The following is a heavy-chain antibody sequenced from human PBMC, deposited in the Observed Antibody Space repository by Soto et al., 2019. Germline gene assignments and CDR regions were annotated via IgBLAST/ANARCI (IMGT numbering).Heavy chain of an antibody. CDR3: ARSYYDIFTGYYY. V-gene: IGHV4-59*01. CDR1: GGSISSYY. Sequence: SETLSLTCTVSGGSISSYYWSWIRQPPGKGLEWIGYIYYSGSTNYNPSFKSRVTISVDTSKNQFSVKLSSVTAADTAVYYCARSYYDIFTGYYYWGQGTLVTVFS. CDR2: IYYSGST. D-gene: IGHD3-9*01. J-gene: IGHJ4*02.